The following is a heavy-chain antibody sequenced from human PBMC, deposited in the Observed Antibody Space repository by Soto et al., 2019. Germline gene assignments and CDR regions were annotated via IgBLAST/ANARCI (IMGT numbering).Heavy chain of an antibody. CDR1: GGSISSSGNY. V-gene: IGHV4-39*01. D-gene: IGHD7-27*01. CDR3: SRQLGGLGGQSDF. Sequence: QLQLQESGPGLVKPSETLSLTCSVSGGSISSSGNYWDWIRQPPGKGLEWIGVISYSGRTFYTPSLRSRVTLSVDTSNNQFSLKLTSVTAADTAVYFCSRQLGGLGGQSDFWGQGTLVTVSS. J-gene: IGHJ4*02. CDR2: ISYSGRT.